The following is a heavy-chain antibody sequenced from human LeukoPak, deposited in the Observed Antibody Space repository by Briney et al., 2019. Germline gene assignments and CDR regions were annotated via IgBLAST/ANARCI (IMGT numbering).Heavy chain of an antibody. CDR1: GGTFSSYA. J-gene: IGHJ4*02. D-gene: IGHD3-3*01. CDR3: ARASGGFWSGYFSFDY. V-gene: IGHV1-69*05. CDR2: IIPIFGTA. Sequence: SVKVSCKASGGTFSSYAISWVRQAPGQGLEWMGGIIPIFGTANYAQKFQGRVTITTDESTSTAYMELSSLRSKDTAVYYCARASGGFWSGYFSFDYWGQGTLVTVSS.